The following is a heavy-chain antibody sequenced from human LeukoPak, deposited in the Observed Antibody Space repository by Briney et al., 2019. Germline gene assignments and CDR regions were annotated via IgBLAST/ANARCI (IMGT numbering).Heavy chain of an antibody. V-gene: IGHV1-24*01. CDR3: ASGYCSSTSCSH. Sequence: ASVKVSCKVSGYTLTELSMHWVRQAPGKGLEWMGGFDPEDGETIYAQKFQGRVTMTEDTSTDTAYMELSSLRSEDTAVYYCASGYCSSTSCSHWGQGTLVTVSS. CDR1: GYTLTELS. CDR2: FDPEDGET. D-gene: IGHD2-2*01. J-gene: IGHJ4*02.